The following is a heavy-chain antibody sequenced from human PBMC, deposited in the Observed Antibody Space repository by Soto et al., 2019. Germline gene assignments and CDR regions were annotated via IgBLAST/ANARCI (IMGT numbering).Heavy chain of an antibody. J-gene: IGHJ3*02. Sequence: ASVKVSCKVSGYTLTEVSMHWVRQAPGKGLEWMGGFDPEDGETIYAQKFQGRVTMTEDTSTDTAYMELSSLRSEDTAVYYCATGVDTAMVPNDAFDIWGQGTMVTVSS. CDR2: FDPEDGET. V-gene: IGHV1-24*01. CDR3: ATGVDTAMVPNDAFDI. D-gene: IGHD5-18*01. CDR1: GYTLTEVS.